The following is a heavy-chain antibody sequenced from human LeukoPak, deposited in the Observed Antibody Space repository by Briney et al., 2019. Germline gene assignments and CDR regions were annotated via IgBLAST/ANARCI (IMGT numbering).Heavy chain of an antibody. Sequence: GGSLRLSCAASGFAFSSYTMNWVRQTPGKGLEWVSSISSNSIYIYYADSVKGRFTISRDNTKNSLYLQMNSLRAEDTAVYYCAELGITMIGGVWGKGTTVTISP. J-gene: IGHJ6*04. CDR3: AELGITMIGGV. D-gene: IGHD3-10*02. CDR1: GFAFSSYT. CDR2: ISSNSIYI. V-gene: IGHV3-21*01.